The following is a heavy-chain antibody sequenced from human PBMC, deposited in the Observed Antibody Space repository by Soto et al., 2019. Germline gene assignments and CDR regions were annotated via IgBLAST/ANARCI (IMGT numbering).Heavy chain of an antibody. CDR2: ISGSGGST. CDR1: GFTFSSYA. CDR3: AKVSTAAQGGMDV. D-gene: IGHD6-13*01. J-gene: IGHJ6*02. V-gene: IGHV3-23*01. Sequence: EVQLLESGGGLVQPGGSLRLSCAASGFTFSSYAMSWVRQAPGKGLEWVSAISGSGGSTYYADSVKGRFTISRDNSKSTLYLQMNSLRAEDTAVYYCAKVSTAAQGGMDVWGQGTTVTVSS.